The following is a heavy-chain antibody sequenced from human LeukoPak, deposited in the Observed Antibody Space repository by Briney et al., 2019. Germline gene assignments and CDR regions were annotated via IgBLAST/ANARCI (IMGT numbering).Heavy chain of an antibody. D-gene: IGHD6-19*01. J-gene: IGHJ5*02. CDR2: IRYDGSNK. CDR1: GFTFSSYG. V-gene: IGHV3-30*02. CDR3: ARQKSSGWYGLNWFDP. Sequence: GGSLRLSCAASGFTFSSYGMHWVRQAPGKGLQWVAFIRYDGSNKYYADSVKGRFTISRDNAKNSLYLQMNSLRAEDTAVYYCARQKSSGWYGLNWFDPWGQGTLVTVSS.